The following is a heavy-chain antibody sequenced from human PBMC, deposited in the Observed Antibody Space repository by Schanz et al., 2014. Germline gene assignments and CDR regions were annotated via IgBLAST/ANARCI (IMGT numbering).Heavy chain of an antibody. J-gene: IGHJ6*02. V-gene: IGHV4-59*08. D-gene: IGHD3-10*01. CDR3: TRMSLRRGDYGGLDV. Sequence: QVQLQESGPGLVRPSETLSLTCTVSGVSISSFYWSWIRQSPGQGLEYFGYIYGGGSTSYNPSFKSRVTLTLAASRKAFPLKPTSGPAADTAVYYCTRMSLRRGDYGGLDVWGQGTTVTFSS. CDR1: GVSISSFY. CDR2: IYGGGST.